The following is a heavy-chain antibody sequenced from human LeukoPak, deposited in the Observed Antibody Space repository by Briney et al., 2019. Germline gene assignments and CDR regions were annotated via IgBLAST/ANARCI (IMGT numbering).Heavy chain of an antibody. CDR2: IYTSGST. Sequence: SETLSLTCTVSGGSISSGSYYWSWIRQPAGKGLEWIGRIYTSGSTNYNPSLKSRVTISVDTSKNQFSLKLSSVTAADTAVYYCARSDTAMVYYYYYMDVWGKGTTVTVSS. D-gene: IGHD5-18*01. CDR3: ARSDTAMVYYYYYMDV. J-gene: IGHJ6*03. V-gene: IGHV4-61*02. CDR1: GGSISSGSYY.